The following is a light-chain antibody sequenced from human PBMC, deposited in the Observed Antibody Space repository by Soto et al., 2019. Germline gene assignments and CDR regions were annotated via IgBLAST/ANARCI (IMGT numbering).Light chain of an antibody. CDR2: AAS. CDR1: QIFSSSY. Sequence: EIVLTQSPGTLSLSPGERATLSCRASQIFSSSYLAWYQQKPGQAPRLLIYAASSRATGIPDRFSGSGSGTYFTLTISRLEPEDFAVYYCQQYGSSPLYSFGQGTKLEIK. J-gene: IGKJ2*03. V-gene: IGKV3-20*01. CDR3: QQYGSSPLYS.